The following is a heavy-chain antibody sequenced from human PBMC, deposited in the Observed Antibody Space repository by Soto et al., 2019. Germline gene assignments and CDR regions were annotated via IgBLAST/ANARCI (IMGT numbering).Heavy chain of an antibody. J-gene: IGHJ4*02. CDR1: GFTFSSYG. CDR2: ISYDGSNK. Sequence: GGSLRLSCAASGFTFSSYGMHWVRQAPGKGLEWVAVISYDGSNKYYADSVKGRFTISRDNSKNTLYMQMNSLRAEDTAVYYCANGEDYGGGYYFDYWGQGTLVTVSS. CDR3: ANGEDYGGGYYFDY. V-gene: IGHV3-30*18. D-gene: IGHD4-17*01.